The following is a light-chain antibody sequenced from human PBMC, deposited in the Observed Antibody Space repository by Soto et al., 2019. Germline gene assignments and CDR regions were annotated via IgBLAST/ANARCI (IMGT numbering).Light chain of an antibody. CDR3: QQYENLPT. V-gene: IGKV1-33*01. Sequence: DIQMTQSPSSLSASVVDRVTITCQASQNINTYLNWYQQKPGRAPKLLIYDASNLEAGVPSRFRGSGSGTDFTFTISRLQPEDIATYYCQQYENLPTFGQGTRLEIK. CDR1: QNINTY. J-gene: IGKJ5*01. CDR2: DAS.